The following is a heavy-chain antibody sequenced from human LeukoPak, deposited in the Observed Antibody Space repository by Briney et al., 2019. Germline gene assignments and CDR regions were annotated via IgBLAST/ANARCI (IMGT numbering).Heavy chain of an antibody. J-gene: IGHJ4*02. Sequence: PGGSLRLSCVASGFIFNNYWMSWFRQAPGKGLEWVGNIKTDGGEKYYVDSVRGRFTISRDNAKNSLYLQMNSLRAEDTAVYYCARDYVWGSPESDYWGQGTLVTVSS. V-gene: IGHV3-7*01. CDR2: IKTDGGEK. D-gene: IGHD7-27*01. CDR1: GFIFNNYW. CDR3: ARDYVWGSPESDY.